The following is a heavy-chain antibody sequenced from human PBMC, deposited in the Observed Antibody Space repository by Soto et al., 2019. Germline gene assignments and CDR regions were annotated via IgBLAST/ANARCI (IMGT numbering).Heavy chain of an antibody. CDR2: IYPGDSDT. CDR3: SRRKGGAYRNGSGAWVEY. J-gene: IGHJ4*02. Sequence: PGESLKISCKGSGYSFTSYWIGWVRQMPGKGLEWMGIIYPGDSDTRYSPSFQGQVTISADKSISTAYLQWSSLKASDTAMYYCSRRKGGAYRNGSGAWVEYWDQGTLVTASS. D-gene: IGHD3-10*01. CDR1: GYSFTSYW. V-gene: IGHV5-51*01.